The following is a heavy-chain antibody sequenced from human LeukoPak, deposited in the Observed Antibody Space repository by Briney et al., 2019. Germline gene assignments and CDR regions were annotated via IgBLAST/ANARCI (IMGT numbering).Heavy chain of an antibody. CDR2: ISGSGATT. CDR3: ATAAGYSSGWYLDY. D-gene: IGHD6-19*01. J-gene: IGHJ4*02. Sequence: GGSLRLSCAASGFTFSTYAMTWVRQAPGKGLEWVSSISGSGATTYYADSVKGRFTISRDNSKSTLFLQMNSLRADATAVYYCATAAGYSSGWYLDYWGQGTLVTVSS. V-gene: IGHV3-23*01. CDR1: GFTFSTYA.